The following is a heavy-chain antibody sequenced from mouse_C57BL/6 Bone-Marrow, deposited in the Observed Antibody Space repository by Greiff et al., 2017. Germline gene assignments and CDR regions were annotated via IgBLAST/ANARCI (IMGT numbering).Heavy chain of an antibody. CDR2: IDPSDSAT. D-gene: IGHD1-1*01. V-gene: IGHV1-52*01. J-gene: IGHJ2*01. CDR3: AKELRYSFYYFGN. Sequence: QVQLQQPGAELVRPGSSVKLSCKASGYTFTSYWMHWVKQRPIQGLEWIGNIDPSDSATHYNQKFKDKATLTVENTSSTAYMQLNSLTSEDSAIYYCAKELRYSFYYFGNRGSSTTRTDS. CDR1: GYTFTSYW.